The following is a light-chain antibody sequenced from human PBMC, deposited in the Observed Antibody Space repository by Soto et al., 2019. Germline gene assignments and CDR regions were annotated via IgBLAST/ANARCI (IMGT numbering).Light chain of an antibody. CDR2: DAS. V-gene: IGKV3-11*01. CDR1: QSVSSS. J-gene: IGKJ4*01. CDR3: QHRDSWPLT. Sequence: ELVLTQSPATLSLSPGDTATLSCGASQSVSSSLAWYQQKPGQAPRLLIYDASNRATGIPARFSGSGSGTDFTLTISSLEPEDFAVYYCQHRDSWPLTFGGGTKVDIK.